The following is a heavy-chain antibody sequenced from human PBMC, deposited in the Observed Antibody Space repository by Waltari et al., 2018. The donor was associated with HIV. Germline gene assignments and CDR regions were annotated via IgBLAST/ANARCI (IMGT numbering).Heavy chain of an antibody. CDR2: IYYSGST. CDR1: GGSISSGDYY. CDR3: ARAGSVFGTSPYGMDV. V-gene: IGHV4-30-4*01. D-gene: IGHD2-2*01. Sequence: QVQLQESGPGLVKPSQTLSLTCTVSGGSISSGDYYWSWIRQPPGKGLEWIGYIYYSGSTYYNPSLKSRVTISVDTSKNQFSLKLSSVSAADTAVYYCARAGSVFGTSPYGMDVWGQGTTVTV. J-gene: IGHJ6*02.